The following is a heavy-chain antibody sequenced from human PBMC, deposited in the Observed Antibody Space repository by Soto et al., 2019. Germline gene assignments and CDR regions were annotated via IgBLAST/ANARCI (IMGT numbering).Heavy chain of an antibody. Sequence: ASVKVSCKASGYTFTSYGISWVRQAPGQGLEWMGWISAYNGNTNYAQKLQGRVTMTTDTSTSTAYMELRSLRSDDKAVYYCARVFIEDSSSSNDYWGQGILVSVSS. J-gene: IGHJ4*02. CDR3: ARVFIEDSSSSNDY. CDR1: GYTFTSYG. CDR2: ISAYNGNT. V-gene: IGHV1-18*01. D-gene: IGHD6-6*01.